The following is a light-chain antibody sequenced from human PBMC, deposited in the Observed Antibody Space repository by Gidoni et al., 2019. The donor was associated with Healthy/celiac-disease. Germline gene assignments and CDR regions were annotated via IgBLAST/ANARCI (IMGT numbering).Light chain of an antibody. J-gene: IGLJ2*01. CDR1: SSDVGGYNY. CDR2: EVS. V-gene: IGLV2-14*01. CDR3: SSYTSSSTLVV. Sequence: SVSGSPGQSITISCTGTSSDVGGYNYVSWYQQHPGKAPKLMIYEVSNRPSGVSNRFSGSKSGNTASLTISGLQAEDEADYYCSSYTSSSTLVVFGGGTKLTVL.